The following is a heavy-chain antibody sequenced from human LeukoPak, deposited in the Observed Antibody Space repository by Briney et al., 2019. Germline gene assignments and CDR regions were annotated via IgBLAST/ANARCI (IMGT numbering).Heavy chain of an antibody. Sequence: ASVKVSCKASGYTFTNNYMHWVRQAPGQGLEWMGIINPGGGVTNYAQKFQGRVTITADESTSTAYMELSSLRSEDTAVYYCARGKQSPYYYYGMDVWGQGTTATVSS. CDR1: GYTFTNNY. V-gene: IGHV1-46*01. CDR2: INPGGGVT. J-gene: IGHJ6*02. D-gene: IGHD4-11*01. CDR3: ARGKQSPYYYYGMDV.